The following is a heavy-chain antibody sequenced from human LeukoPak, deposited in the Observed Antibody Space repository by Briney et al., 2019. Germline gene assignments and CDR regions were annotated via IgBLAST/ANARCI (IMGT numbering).Heavy chain of an antibody. D-gene: IGHD6-19*01. CDR3: AKLGGIAVAGPLTRNDY. J-gene: IGHJ4*02. CDR2: ISYDGSNK. Sequence: QPGGSLRLSCAASGFTFSSYAMSWVRQAPGKGLEWVAVISYDGSNKYYADSVKGRFTISRDNSKNTLYLQMNSLRAEDTAVYYCAKLGGIAVAGPLTRNDYWGQGTLVTVSS. CDR1: GFTFSSYA. V-gene: IGHV3-30*18.